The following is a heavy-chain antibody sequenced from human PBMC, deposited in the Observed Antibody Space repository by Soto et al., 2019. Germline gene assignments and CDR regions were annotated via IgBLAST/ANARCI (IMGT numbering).Heavy chain of an antibody. V-gene: IGHV4-34*01. D-gene: IGHD5-12*01. CDR3: ARSNVVATMEKIFDY. J-gene: IGHJ4*02. CDR1: GGSFSGYC. CDR2: INHSGST. Sequence: SETLSLTCAVYGGSFSGYCWSWIRQPPGKGLEWIGEINHSGSTNYNPSLKSRVTISVDTSKNQFSLKLSSVTAADTAVYYCARSNVVATMEKIFDYWGQARLVTVS.